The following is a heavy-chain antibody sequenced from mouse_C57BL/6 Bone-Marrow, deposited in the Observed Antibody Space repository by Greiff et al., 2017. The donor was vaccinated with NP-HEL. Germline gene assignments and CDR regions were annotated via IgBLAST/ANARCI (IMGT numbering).Heavy chain of an antibody. V-gene: IGHV1-72*01. D-gene: IGHD1-1*01. Sequence: QVQLKQPGAELVKPGASVKLSCKASGYTFTSYWMHWVKQRPGRGLEWIGRIDPNSGGTKCNEKFKSKATLTVDKPSSTAYMQLSSLTSEDSAVYYCARFTVVAKDYAMDYWGQGTSVTVSS. CDR2: IDPNSGGT. J-gene: IGHJ4*01. CDR1: GYTFTSYW. CDR3: ARFTVVAKDYAMDY.